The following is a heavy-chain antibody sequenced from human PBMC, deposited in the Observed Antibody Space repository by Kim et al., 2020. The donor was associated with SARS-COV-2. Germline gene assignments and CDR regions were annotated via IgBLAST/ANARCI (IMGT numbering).Heavy chain of an antibody. CDR2: IYYSGST. Sequence: SETLSLTCTVSGGSISSSSYYWDWIRQPPGKGLEWIGSIYYSGSTYYNPSLKSRVTISVDTSKNQFSLKLSSVTAADTAVYYCARGYYDSRDAFDIWGQGTMVTVSS. V-gene: IGHV4-39*07. J-gene: IGHJ3*02. CDR3: ARGYYDSRDAFDI. D-gene: IGHD3-22*01. CDR1: GGSISSSSYY.